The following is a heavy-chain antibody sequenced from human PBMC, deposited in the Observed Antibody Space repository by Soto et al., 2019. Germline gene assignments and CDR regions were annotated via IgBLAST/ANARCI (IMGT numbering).Heavy chain of an antibody. CDR2: IYYSGST. J-gene: IGHJ5*02. CDR3: AESKAWIQFLCDP. D-gene: IGHD5-18*01. Sequence: QLQLQESGPGLVKPSETLSLTCTVSGDSITSSDYYWAWIRQPPGKGPEWIGTIYYSGSTYYSPSLKRRVTLSLDPSKNQFSLKLRSVTAEDTSVYYCAESKAWIQFLCDPLRQGTLVTVSS. V-gene: IGHV4-39*01. CDR1: GDSITSSDYY.